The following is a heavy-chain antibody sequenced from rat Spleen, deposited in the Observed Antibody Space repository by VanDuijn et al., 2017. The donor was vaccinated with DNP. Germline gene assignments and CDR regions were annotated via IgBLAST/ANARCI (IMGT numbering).Heavy chain of an antibody. CDR3: VRWNSGHFDY. Sequence: EVQLVESGGDLVQSGRSLKLLCAASGFTFSDYYMAWIRQAPTKGLEWFAYIRYDGGSTKYGDSVKGRFTISRDNAKSTLYLQMHSLRSEDIATYYCVRWNSGHFDYWGQGVMVTVSS. D-gene: IGHD4-3*01. CDR2: IRYDGGST. J-gene: IGHJ2*01. CDR1: GFTFSDYY. V-gene: IGHV5-22*01.